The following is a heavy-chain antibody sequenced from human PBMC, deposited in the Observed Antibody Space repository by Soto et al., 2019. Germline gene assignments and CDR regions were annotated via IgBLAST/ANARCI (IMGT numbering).Heavy chain of an antibody. D-gene: IGHD6-19*01. CDR3: AISSSSSAWYLGGIDY. CDR1: GFTFSSYS. V-gene: IGHV3-48*01. CDR2: ISSSSSTI. Sequence: GGSLRLSCAASGFTFSSYSMNWVRQAPGKGLEWVSYISSSSSTIYYADSVKGRFTISRDNSKNTLYLQMNSLRAEDTALYFSAISSSSSAWYLGGIDYWGQGTQVTVSS. J-gene: IGHJ4*02.